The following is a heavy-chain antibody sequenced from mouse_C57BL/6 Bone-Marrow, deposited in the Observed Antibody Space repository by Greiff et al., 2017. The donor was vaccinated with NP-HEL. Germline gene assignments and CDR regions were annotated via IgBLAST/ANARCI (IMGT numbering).Heavy chain of an antibody. J-gene: IGHJ1*03. CDR3: ARRRRYFDV. CDR2: IDPSDSYT. Sequence: QVQLQQPGAELVKPGASVKLSCKASGYTFTSYWMHWVKQRPGQGLEWIGVIDPSDSYTNYNQKFKGKATLTVDTSSSTAYMQLSSLTSEDSAVYYCARRRRYFDVWGTGTTVTVSS. CDR1: GYTFTSYW. V-gene: IGHV1-59*01.